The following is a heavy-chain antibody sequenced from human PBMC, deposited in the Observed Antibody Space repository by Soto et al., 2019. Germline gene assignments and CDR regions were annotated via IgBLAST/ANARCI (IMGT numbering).Heavy chain of an antibody. CDR1: GFTFSSYE. Sequence: EVQLVESGGGLVQPGGSLSLSCAASGFTFSSYEMNWVRQAPGKGLEWVSYISSSGNTIYYADSVKGRFTISRDSAKNSLYLQMNSLRAEDTAVYYCAREYRDGYNDYWGQGTLVTVSS. CDR2: ISSSGNTI. J-gene: IGHJ4*02. D-gene: IGHD5-18*01. V-gene: IGHV3-48*03. CDR3: AREYRDGYNDY.